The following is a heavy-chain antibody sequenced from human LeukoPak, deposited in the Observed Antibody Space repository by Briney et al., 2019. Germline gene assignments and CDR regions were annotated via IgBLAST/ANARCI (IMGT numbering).Heavy chain of an antibody. D-gene: IGHD3-10*01. CDR3: AKAGYYGSGSSHPKNWFDP. Sequence: SGRSLRLSCAASGFTFSSYGMHWVRQAPGKGLEWVAVISYDGSNKYYADSVKGRFTISRDNSKNTLYLQMNSLRAEDTAVYYCAKAGYYGSGSSHPKNWFDPWGQGTLVTVSS. CDR2: ISYDGSNK. V-gene: IGHV3-30*18. J-gene: IGHJ5*02. CDR1: GFTFSSYG.